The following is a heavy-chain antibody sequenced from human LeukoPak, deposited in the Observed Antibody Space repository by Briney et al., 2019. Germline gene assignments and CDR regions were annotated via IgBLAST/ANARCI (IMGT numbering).Heavy chain of an antibody. D-gene: IGHD6-19*01. CDR3: AKDHSSGWPDCFDY. Sequence: GGSLRLSCAASGFTFTTYWMSWVRQAPGKGLEWVSAISSTGGTAYYADSVKGRFTISRDNSKNTLYLQMNSLRAEDTAVYYCAKDHSSGWPDCFDYWGQGALVTVSS. CDR1: GFTFTTYW. V-gene: IGHV3-23*01. J-gene: IGHJ4*02. CDR2: ISSTGGTA.